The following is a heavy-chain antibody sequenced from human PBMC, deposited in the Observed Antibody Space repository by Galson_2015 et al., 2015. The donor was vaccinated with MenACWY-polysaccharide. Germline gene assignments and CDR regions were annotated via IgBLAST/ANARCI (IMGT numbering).Heavy chain of an antibody. Sequence: SLRLSCAASGFPFSDSWMTWIRQAPGKGLEWVATIKQSGSEKYYVDSVEGRSTVSRDNAKNSLYLQMNSLRAEDTAVYYCARARSWSGYFAFDFWGQGTMVTVSS. V-gene: IGHV3-7*01. D-gene: IGHD3-3*01. CDR1: GFPFSDSW. J-gene: IGHJ3*01. CDR3: ARARSWSGYFAFDF. CDR2: IKQSGSEK.